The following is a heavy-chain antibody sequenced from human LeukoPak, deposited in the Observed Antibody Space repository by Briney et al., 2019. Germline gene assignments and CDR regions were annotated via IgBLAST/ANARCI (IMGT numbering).Heavy chain of an antibody. Sequence: ASVKVSFKASGYTFTGYYMHWVRQAPGQGLELMGWINPNSGGTNYAQKFQGRVTMTRDTSISTAYTELSRLRSDDTAVYYCARDGTISYYIDVWGKGSTVTVSS. V-gene: IGHV1-2*02. CDR1: GYTFTGYY. D-gene: IGHD3-9*01. CDR2: INPNSGGT. J-gene: IGHJ6*03. CDR3: ARDGTISYYIDV.